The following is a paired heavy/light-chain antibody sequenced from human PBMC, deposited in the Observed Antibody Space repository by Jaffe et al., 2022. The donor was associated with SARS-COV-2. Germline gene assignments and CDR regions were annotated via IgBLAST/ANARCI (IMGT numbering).Heavy chain of an antibody. CDR1: GFTFSDHY. V-gene: IGHV3-72*01. CDR2: IRDKAHSYTT. J-gene: IGHJ4*02. CDR3: ARGIKYTEVYYLAY. D-gene: IGHD1-20*01. Sequence: EVQLVESGGGLVQPGGSLRLSCAASGFTFSDHYADWVRQAPGKGLEWVGRIRDKAHSYTTEYAASVKGRFIISSDDSKNSMYLQMNSLTIEDTAVYYCARGIKYTEVYYLAYWGQGTLVTVSS.
Light chain of an antibody. V-gene: IGKV1-9*01. Sequence: DIQLTQSPSFLSASVGDRVTITCRASQGISRYLAWYQQKPGKAPKFLIYDASTLQSGVPSRFSGSGSGTEFTLTISSLQPEDFATYYCQHFNNYPITFGQGTRLEIK. CDR2: DAS. J-gene: IGKJ5*01. CDR1: QGISRY. CDR3: QHFNNYPIT.